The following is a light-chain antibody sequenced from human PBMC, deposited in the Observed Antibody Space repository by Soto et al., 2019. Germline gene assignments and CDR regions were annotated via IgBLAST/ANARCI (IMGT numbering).Light chain of an antibody. J-gene: IGLJ1*01. Sequence: QSALTQPASVSGSPGQSITISCTGTSSDVGGYNYVSWYQQHPGKAPKLMIYDVSNRPSGVSNRFSGSKSGNTASLTISGLQAEDEADYYCSSYTRSNTLLDVFGTGTKLTVL. CDR1: SSDVGGYNY. CDR2: DVS. V-gene: IGLV2-14*01. CDR3: SSYTRSNTLLDV.